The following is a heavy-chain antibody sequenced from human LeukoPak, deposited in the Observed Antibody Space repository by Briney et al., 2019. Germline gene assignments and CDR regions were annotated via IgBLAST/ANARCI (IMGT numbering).Heavy chain of an antibody. CDR3: AKDLGGYYGDSFDY. CDR2: ISSSSSYI. D-gene: IGHD4-17*01. CDR1: GFTFSSYA. J-gene: IGHJ4*02. V-gene: IGHV3-21*04. Sequence: GGSLRLSCAASGFTFSSYAMSWVRQAPGKGLEWVSSISSSSSYIYYADSVKGRFTISRDNAKNSLYLQMNSLRAEDTALYYCAKDLGGYYGDSFDYWGQGTLVTVSS.